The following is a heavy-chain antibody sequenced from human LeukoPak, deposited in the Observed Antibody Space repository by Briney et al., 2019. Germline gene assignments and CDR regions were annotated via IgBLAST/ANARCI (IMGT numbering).Heavy chain of an antibody. Sequence: SETLSLTCAVSGGSISRYYWTWIRQPPGKGLEWIGYIDYSGSTNYNPSLKSRVTISVDMSKNQFSLKLSSVAAADTAVYYCARAVVFGGVYYDYGGQEPLVTVP. J-gene: IGHJ4*02. CDR2: IDYSGST. D-gene: IGHD3-10*01. V-gene: IGHV4-59*01. CDR1: GGSISRYY. CDR3: ARAVVFGGVYYDY.